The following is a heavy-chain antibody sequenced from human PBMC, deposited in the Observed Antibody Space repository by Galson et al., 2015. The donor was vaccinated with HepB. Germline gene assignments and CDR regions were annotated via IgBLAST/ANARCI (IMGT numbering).Heavy chain of an antibody. J-gene: IGHJ4*02. D-gene: IGHD4-17*01. CDR2: IYTSGST. CDR1: GGSISSYY. Sequence: SETLSLTCTVSGGSISSYYWSWIRQPAGKGLEWIERIYTSGSTNYNPSLKSRATMSVDTSKNQFSLKLSSVTAADTAVYYCASTRHDYGDYGAWNYFDYWGQGTLVTVSS. V-gene: IGHV4-4*07. CDR3: ASTRHDYGDYGAWNYFDY.